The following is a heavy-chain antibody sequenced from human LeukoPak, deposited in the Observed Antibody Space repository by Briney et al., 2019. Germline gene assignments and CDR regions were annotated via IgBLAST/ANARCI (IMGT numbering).Heavy chain of an antibody. CDR3: ARDRSLYYYDSSGYDGDAVDI. J-gene: IGHJ3*02. D-gene: IGHD3-22*01. Sequence: GGSLRLSCAASGFTFSSYSMNGVRQAPGKGLEWVSSISSSRSYIYYADSVKGRFTISRDNAKNSLYLQMNSLRAEVTAVYYCARDRSLYYYDSSGYDGDAVDIWGQGTMVIVSS. CDR1: GFTFSSYS. V-gene: IGHV3-21*01. CDR2: ISSSRSYI.